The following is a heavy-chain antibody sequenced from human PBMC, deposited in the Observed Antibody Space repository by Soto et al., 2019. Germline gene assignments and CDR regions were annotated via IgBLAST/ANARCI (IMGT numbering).Heavy chain of an antibody. D-gene: IGHD6-19*01. J-gene: IGHJ6*02. Sequence: XETLSLTCSVAGCSISSSNWWSWVRQPPGKGLEWIGEIYHSGSSNYNPSLKSRVTISVDKSKNQFSLKLSSVTAADTAVYYCAILGWLSMDVWGQGTTVTVSS. V-gene: IGHV4-4*02. CDR2: IYHSGSS. CDR3: AILGWLSMDV. CDR1: GCSISSSNW.